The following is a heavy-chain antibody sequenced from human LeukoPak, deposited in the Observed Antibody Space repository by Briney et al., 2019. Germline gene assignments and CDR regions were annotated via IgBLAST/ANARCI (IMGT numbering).Heavy chain of an antibody. CDR1: GYTFTGYY. CDR2: INPNSGGT. CDR3: ARDDTSWDYFDY. V-gene: IGHV1-2*02. J-gene: IGHJ4*02. D-gene: IGHD2-2*01. Sequence: GASVKFSCKASGYTFTGYYMHWVRQAPGQGLEWMGWINPNSGGTNYAQKFQGRVTMTRDTSISTAYMELSRLRSDDTAVYYCARDDTSWDYFDYWGQGTLVTVSS.